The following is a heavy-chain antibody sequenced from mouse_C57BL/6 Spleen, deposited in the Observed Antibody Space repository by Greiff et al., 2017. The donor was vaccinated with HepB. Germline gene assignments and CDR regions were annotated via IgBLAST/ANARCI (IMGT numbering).Heavy chain of an antibody. J-gene: IGHJ1*03. CDR2: IDPSDSYT. Sequence: QVQLQQPGAELVMPGASVKLSCKASGYTFTSYWMHWVKQRPGQGLEWIGEIDPSDSYTNYNQKFKGKSTLTVDKSSSTAYMQLSSLTSEDSAVYYCARGGGYWYVDVWGTGTTVTVSS. CDR3: ARGGGYWYVDV. V-gene: IGHV1-69*01. CDR1: GYTFTSYW.